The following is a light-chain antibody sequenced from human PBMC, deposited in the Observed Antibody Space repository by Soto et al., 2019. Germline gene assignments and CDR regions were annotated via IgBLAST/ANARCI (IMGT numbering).Light chain of an antibody. CDR1: SGSIASNY. CDR3: QSYDTTNQV. Sequence: NFMLTQPHSVSESPGKTVTISCTRISGSIASNYVQWYQQRPGSAPTTVIYKHIQRPSGVPDRFSGSIDSSSNSASLSISGLKTEDDADYYCQSYDTTNQVFGGGTKLTVL. V-gene: IGLV6-57*04. J-gene: IGLJ2*01. CDR2: KHI.